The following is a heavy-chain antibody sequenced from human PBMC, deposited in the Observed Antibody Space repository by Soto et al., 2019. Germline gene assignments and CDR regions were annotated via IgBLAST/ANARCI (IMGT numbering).Heavy chain of an antibody. J-gene: IGHJ4*02. V-gene: IGHV3-30*18. CDR2: ISYDGSNK. CDR1: GFTFSSYG. D-gene: IGHD1-26*01. Sequence: QVQLVESGGGVVQPGRSLRLSCAASGFTFSSYGMHWVRQAPGKGLEWVAVISYDGSNKYYADSVKGRFTISRDNSKNTLYLQMNSLRAEDTAVYYCAKDHGDKYSGSYFDYWGQGTLVTVSS. CDR3: AKDHGDKYSGSYFDY.